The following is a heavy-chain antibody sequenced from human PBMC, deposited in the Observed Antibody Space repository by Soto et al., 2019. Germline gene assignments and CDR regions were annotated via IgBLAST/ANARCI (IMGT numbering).Heavy chain of an antibody. D-gene: IGHD6-13*01. J-gene: IGHJ4*02. CDR3: ARVRRPKEQQLPAAPLPHFDY. CDR1: GYTFTGYY. Sequence: QVQLVQSGAEVKKPGASVKVSCKASGYTFTGYYMHWVRQAPGQGLEWMGWINPNSGGTNYAQKFKGRVIMTRDTSISTAYMELSRLRSDDTAVYYCARVRRPKEQQLPAAPLPHFDYWGQGTLVTVSS. CDR2: INPNSGGT. V-gene: IGHV1-2*02.